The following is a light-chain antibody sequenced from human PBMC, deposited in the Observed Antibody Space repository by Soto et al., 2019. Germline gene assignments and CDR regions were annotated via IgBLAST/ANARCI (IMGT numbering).Light chain of an antibody. CDR1: QTVSSD. CDR3: QQYNNWPQYT. V-gene: IGKV3-15*01. J-gene: IGKJ2*01. CDR2: GAS. Sequence: IVMTQSPATLSVSPGERATLSCRASQTVSSDLAWYQQKPGQAPRLLMYGASTRAAGVPARFSGSGSGTEFTLTISRLESEDFGVYVCQQYNNWPQYTFGKGTKVDIK.